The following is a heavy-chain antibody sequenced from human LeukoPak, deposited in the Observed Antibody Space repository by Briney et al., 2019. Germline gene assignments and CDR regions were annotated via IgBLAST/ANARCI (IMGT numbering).Heavy chain of an antibody. Sequence: PSEALSLTCAVYGGSFSGYYWSWIRQPPGKGLEWIGEINHSGSTNYNPSLKSRVTISVDTSKNQFSLKLSSVTAADTAVYYCARGRKGWELLRSPYAFDIWGQGTMVTVSS. D-gene: IGHD1-26*01. V-gene: IGHV4-34*01. J-gene: IGHJ3*02. CDR2: INHSGST. CDR3: ARGRKGWELLRSPYAFDI. CDR1: GGSFSGYY.